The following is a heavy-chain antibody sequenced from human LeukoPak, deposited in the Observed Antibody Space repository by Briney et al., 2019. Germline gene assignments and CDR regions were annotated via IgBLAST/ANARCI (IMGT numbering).Heavy chain of an antibody. J-gene: IGHJ4*02. V-gene: IGHV3-20*04. CDR3: ARYYDSSGYYLGPFDY. CDR1: GFTFSNYA. CDR2: INWNGGGT. Sequence: GGSLRLSCAASGFTFSNYAMTWVRQAPGKGLEWVSGINWNGGGTGYADSVKGRFTISRDNAKNSLYLQMNSLRAEDTALYYCARYYDSSGYYLGPFDYWGQGTLVTVSS. D-gene: IGHD3-22*01.